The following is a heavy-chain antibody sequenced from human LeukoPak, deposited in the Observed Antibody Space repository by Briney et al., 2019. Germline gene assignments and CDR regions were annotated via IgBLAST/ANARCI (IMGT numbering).Heavy chain of an antibody. J-gene: IGHJ3*02. CDR3: ARGDVTGDAFDI. CDR1: GGSISSGGYS. Sequence: PSQTLSLTCAVSGGSISSGGYSWSWIRQPPGKGLEWIGYIYHSGSTYYNPSLKSRVTISVDRSKNQFSLKLSSVTAADTAVYYCARGDVTGDAFDIWGQGTMVTVSS. CDR2: IYHSGST. D-gene: IGHD2-21*02. V-gene: IGHV4-30-2*01.